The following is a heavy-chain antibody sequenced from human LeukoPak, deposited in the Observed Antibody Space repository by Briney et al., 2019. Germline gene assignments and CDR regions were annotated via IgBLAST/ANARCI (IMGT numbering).Heavy chain of an antibody. J-gene: IGHJ5*02. Sequence: ASVKVSCKASGYTFTSYYMHWVRQAPGQGLEWMGWINPNSGGTNYAQKFQGRVTMTRDTSISTAYMELSRLRSDDTAVYYCARGDPLITMIVVVITDNNWFDPWGQGTLVTVSS. CDR2: INPNSGGT. D-gene: IGHD3-22*01. CDR3: ARGDPLITMIVVVITDNNWFDP. CDR1: GYTFTSYY. V-gene: IGHV1-2*02.